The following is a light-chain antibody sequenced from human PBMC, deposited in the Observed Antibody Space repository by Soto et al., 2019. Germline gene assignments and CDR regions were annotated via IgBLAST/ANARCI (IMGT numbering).Light chain of an antibody. V-gene: IGKV1-5*03. CDR1: QSVRNW. CDR3: QQYRSYSYT. CDR2: KAS. Sequence: DIQMTQSPSTLSASVGDRVTITCRASQSVRNWLAWYQKRPGKAPKLLIYKASTLEAGVPARFSGSGSGTEFTLTINSLQPDDFATYYCQQYRSYSYTFGQGTKLEIK. J-gene: IGKJ2*01.